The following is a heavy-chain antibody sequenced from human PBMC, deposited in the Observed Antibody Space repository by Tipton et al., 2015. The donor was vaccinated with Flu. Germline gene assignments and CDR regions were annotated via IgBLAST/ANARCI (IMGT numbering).Heavy chain of an antibody. CDR3: ARGYDMLTGYSGY. D-gene: IGHD3-9*01. CDR2: ISSSSSTI. Sequence: GSLRLSCAASGFTFSSYSMNWVRQAPGKGLEWVSYISSSSSTIYYADSVKGRFTISRDNAKNSLYLQMNSLRAEDTAVYYCARGYDMLTGYSGYWGQGTLVPVSS. CDR1: GFTFSSYS. V-gene: IGHV3-48*04. J-gene: IGHJ4*02.